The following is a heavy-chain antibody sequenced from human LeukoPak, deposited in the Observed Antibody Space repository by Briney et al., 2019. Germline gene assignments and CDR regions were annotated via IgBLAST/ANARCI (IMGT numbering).Heavy chain of an antibody. V-gene: IGHV1-46*01. CDR3: ARDHGSAYYRAPRH. CDR1: GYIFTNYY. CDR2: INPSGGST. D-gene: IGHD3-10*01. Sequence: ASVKVSCKASGYIFTNYYTHWVRQAPGQGLEWMGTINPSGGSTTYAQKFQGRVTMTRDTSTSTVYMELSSLRSEDTAVYYCARDHGSAYYRAPRHWGQGTLVTVSS. J-gene: IGHJ4*02.